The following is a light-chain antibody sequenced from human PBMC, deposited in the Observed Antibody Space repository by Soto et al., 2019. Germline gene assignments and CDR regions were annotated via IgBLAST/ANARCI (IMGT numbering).Light chain of an antibody. CDR1: QIITSR. CDR3: QQYNTDSRLWT. Sequence: SQMTQSPSTLSASVGDRVTITCRASQIITSRLAWYQEKPGKAPRLLIYEASSLESGVPSRFSGSGSGTEFTLSINNLQPEDFATYYCQQYNTDSRLWTFGQGPRWIS. CDR2: EAS. J-gene: IGKJ1*01. V-gene: IGKV1-5*03.